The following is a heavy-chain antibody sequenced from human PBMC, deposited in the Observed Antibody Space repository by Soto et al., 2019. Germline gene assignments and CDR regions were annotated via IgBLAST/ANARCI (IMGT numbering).Heavy chain of an antibody. Sequence: ASVKVSCKASGYTFTVYYMHWVRQAPGQGLEWMGWIDPKSGGTMYPQKFQGRVTMTWDTSISTAYMALTRLRSHDTAVDYCARGLAKRGRSAGFEYWGEQTRVSVSS. CDR1: GYTFTVYY. CDR3: ARGLAKRGRSAGFEY. J-gene: IGHJ4*02. V-gene: IGHV1-2*02. D-gene: IGHD1-26*01. CDR2: IDPKSGGT.